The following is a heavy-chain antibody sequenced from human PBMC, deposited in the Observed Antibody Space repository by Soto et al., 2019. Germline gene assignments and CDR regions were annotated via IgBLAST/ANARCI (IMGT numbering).Heavy chain of an antibody. CDR3: ARGATKQLVITYFDY. V-gene: IGHV3-21*01. Sequence: GGSLRLSCAASGFTFSSYSMNWVRQAPGKGLEWVSSISSSSSYIYYADSVKGRFTISRDNAKNSLYLQMNSLRAEDTAVYYCARGATKQLVITYFDYWGQGTLVTVSS. CDR1: GFTFSSYS. J-gene: IGHJ4*02. D-gene: IGHD6-6*01. CDR2: ISSSSSYI.